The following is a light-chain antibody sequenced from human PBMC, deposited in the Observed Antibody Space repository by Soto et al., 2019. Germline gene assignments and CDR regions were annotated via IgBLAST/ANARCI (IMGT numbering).Light chain of an antibody. CDR1: QSVSSN. CDR2: GAS. Sequence: EIVMTQSPATLSVSPGERATLSCRASQSVSSNLAWYQQKPGQAPRLLIYGASTRAPGIPARFSGSGSGTEFTLTISSLQSEDFAVYYCQQYNNWPRGYTFGQGTKLEIK. V-gene: IGKV3-15*01. J-gene: IGKJ2*01. CDR3: QQYNNWPRGYT.